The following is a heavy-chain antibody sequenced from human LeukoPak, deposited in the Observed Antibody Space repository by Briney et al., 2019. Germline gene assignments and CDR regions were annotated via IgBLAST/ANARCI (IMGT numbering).Heavy chain of an antibody. V-gene: IGHV1-8*01. J-gene: IGHJ4*02. CDR3: ARGATGRITIFGVVISSRYYFDY. CDR2: MNPNSGNT. D-gene: IGHD3-3*01. CDR1: GYTFTSYD. Sequence: ASVKVSCKASGYTFTSYDINWVRQATGQGLEWMGWMNPNSGNTGYAQKFQGRVTMTRNTSISTAYMELSSLRSEDTAVYYCARGATGRITIFGVVISSRYYFDYWGQGTLVTVSS.